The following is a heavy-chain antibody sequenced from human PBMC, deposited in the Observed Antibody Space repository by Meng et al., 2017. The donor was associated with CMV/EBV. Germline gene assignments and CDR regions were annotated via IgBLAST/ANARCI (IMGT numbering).Heavy chain of an antibody. CDR2: INHSGST. D-gene: IGHD2-15*01. CDR1: GGSFSGYY. Sequence: QVQVQRWGAGLLKPSETLSLTCAVYGGSFSGYYWSWIRQPPGKGLEWIGEINHSGSTNYNPSLKSRVTISVDTSKNQFSLKLSSVTAADTAVYYCASSLTYPDYWGQGTLVTVSS. J-gene: IGHJ4*02. CDR3: ASSLTYPDY. V-gene: IGHV4-34*01.